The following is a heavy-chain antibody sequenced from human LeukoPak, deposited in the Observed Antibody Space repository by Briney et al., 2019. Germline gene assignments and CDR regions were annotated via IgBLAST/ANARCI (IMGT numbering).Heavy chain of an antibody. CDR1: GDSITSFY. CDR3: AKTARTFPS. D-gene: IGHD1-7*01. V-gene: IGHV4-4*09. J-gene: IGHJ5*02. CDR2: IYINGDT. Sequence: SETLSLTCSVSGDSITSFYWSWIRQAPGKGLECIGFIYINGDTSYNPSLKGRATLSLDTSRNQFSLRLTSVTAADTAVYYCAKTARTFPSWGPGVLVTVSS.